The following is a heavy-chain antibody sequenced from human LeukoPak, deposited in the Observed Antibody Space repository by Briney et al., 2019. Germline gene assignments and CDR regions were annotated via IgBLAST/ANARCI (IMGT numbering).Heavy chain of an antibody. V-gene: IGHV3-66*01. CDR1: GFSVSSNY. CDR2: IYSGGST. D-gene: IGHD2-21*01. Sequence: PGGSLRLSCAASGFSVSSNYMSWVRQAPGKGLEWVSAIYSGGSTYYADSVKGRFTISRDKSKNTLNLQMNSLRAEDEAVYYCARGYSSDNWGQGTLVTVSS. CDR3: ARGYSSDN. J-gene: IGHJ4*02.